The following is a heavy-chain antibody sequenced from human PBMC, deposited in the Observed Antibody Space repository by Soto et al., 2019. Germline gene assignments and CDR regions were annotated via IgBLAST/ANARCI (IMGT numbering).Heavy chain of an antibody. CDR1: GGTFSSYA. CDR3: AREKVVVVPAAIPSLDYGMDV. D-gene: IGHD2-2*01. Sequence: QVQLVQSGAEVKKPGSSVKVSCKASGGTFSSYAISWVRQAPGQGLEWRGGIIPIFGTANYAQKFQGRVTITADESTSTAYMELSSLQSEDTAVYYCAREKVVVVPAAIPSLDYGMDVWGQGTTVTVSS. CDR2: IIPIFGTA. V-gene: IGHV1-69*01. J-gene: IGHJ6*02.